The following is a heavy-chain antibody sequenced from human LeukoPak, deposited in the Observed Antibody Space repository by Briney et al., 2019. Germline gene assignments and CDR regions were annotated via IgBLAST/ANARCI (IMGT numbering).Heavy chain of an antibody. CDR1: GGTFISYA. Sequence: SVKVSCKASGGTFISYAISWVRQARGQGVEWMGGIIPIFGTANYAQKFQGRVTITADKSTSTAYMELSSLRSEDTAVYYCARKAMYRGVLRDYFDYWGQGTLVTVSS. CDR2: IIPIFGTA. D-gene: IGHD3-10*01. V-gene: IGHV1-69*06. CDR3: ARKAMYRGVLRDYFDY. J-gene: IGHJ4*02.